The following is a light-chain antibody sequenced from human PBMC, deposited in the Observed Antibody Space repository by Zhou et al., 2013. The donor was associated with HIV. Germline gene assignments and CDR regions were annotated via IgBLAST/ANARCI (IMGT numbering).Light chain of an antibody. J-gene: IGKJ2*01. Sequence: DIQMTQSPSTLSASVGDRVTITCRASQSISSWLAWFQQKPGKAPKLLIYKASTLKSGVPSRFSGSGSGTEFTLTISSLQPDDFATYYCQQYNGVHTFGQGTKLEIK. CDR2: KAS. CDR3: QQYNGVHT. CDR1: QSISSW. V-gene: IGKV1-5*03.